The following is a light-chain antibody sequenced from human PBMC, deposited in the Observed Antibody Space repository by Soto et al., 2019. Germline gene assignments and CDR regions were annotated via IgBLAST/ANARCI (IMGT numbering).Light chain of an antibody. CDR3: QQYNSYRT. CDR2: DAS. Sequence: DIQMTQSPSILSASVGDRVTNTCRASQSISSWLAWYQQKPGKAPKLLIYDASSLESGVPSRFSGSGSGTEFTLTISSLQPDDFATYYCQQYNSYRTFGQGTKVDIK. V-gene: IGKV1-5*01. J-gene: IGKJ1*01. CDR1: QSISSW.